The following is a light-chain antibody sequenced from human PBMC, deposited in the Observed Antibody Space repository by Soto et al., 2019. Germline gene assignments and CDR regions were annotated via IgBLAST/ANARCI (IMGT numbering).Light chain of an antibody. V-gene: IGKV1-5*01. Sequence: DIQMTHSPSTLSASVGYRVTITFRSSQSISTWLAWYQQKPGKSPKILIYDASSLESGVPLRFSGSGSGTDFKLTISSLQPDDFATYYCQQYNSYSPTFGQGTKVDIK. CDR1: QSISTW. CDR3: QQYNSYSPT. J-gene: IGKJ1*01. CDR2: DAS.